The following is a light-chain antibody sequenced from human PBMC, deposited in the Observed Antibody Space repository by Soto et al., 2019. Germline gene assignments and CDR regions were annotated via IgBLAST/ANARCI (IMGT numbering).Light chain of an antibody. V-gene: IGKV1-5*01. CDR1: QSIDNW. J-gene: IGKJ2*01. CDR3: QQYNTYPYT. Sequence: DIQMTQSPSTLSASVGDRVTITCRASQSIDNWLAWYQQKPGKAPKLLIYDASYLESGVPSRFSGSGSGTEFTLTISSLQPDDFATYYCQQYNTYPYTFGQGTKLEIK. CDR2: DAS.